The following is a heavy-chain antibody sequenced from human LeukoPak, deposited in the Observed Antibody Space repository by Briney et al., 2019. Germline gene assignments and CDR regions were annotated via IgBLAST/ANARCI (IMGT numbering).Heavy chain of an antibody. D-gene: IGHD2-2*01. CDR1: GYTFTSYD. CDR2: MNPNSGNT. J-gene: IGHJ4*02. V-gene: IGHV1-8*01. Sequence: ASVKVSCKASGYTFTSYDINWVRQATGQGLEWMGWMNPNSGNTGYAQKFQGRVTMTRNTSISTAYMELSSLRSEDTAVYYCARDAIPPPKVVPAASKDYWGQGTLVTVSS. CDR3: ARDAIPPPKVVPAASKDY.